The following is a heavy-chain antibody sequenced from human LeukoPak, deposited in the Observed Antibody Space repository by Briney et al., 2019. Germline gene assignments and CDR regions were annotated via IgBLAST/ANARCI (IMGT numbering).Heavy chain of an antibody. V-gene: IGHV3-23*01. CDR1: GFSFSTNP. Sequence: PGGSLRLSCAASGFSFSTNPMSWVRQAPGKGLEWVSAISPDRTYYADSVRGRFTISRDTYKNTVDLHINSPRAEDTAICYCVKEHVDRAFTRSFEIWGQGTVVTVSS. CDR2: ISPDRT. CDR3: VKEHVDRAFTRSFEI. D-gene: IGHD3-10*01. J-gene: IGHJ3*02.